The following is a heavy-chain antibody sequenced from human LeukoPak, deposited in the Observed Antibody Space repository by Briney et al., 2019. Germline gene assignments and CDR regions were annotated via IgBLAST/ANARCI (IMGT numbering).Heavy chain of an antibody. CDR3: AKDRVGAPPGDWEYLGASNCFDI. CDR2: IGTYNGNT. J-gene: IGHJ3*02. V-gene: IGHV1-18*01. CDR1: GYTFNRYG. Sequence: GASVKVSCKASGYTFNRYGVNWVRQAPGQGLEWMGWIGTYNGNTNLAQKFEGRVTMTTDTATSTAYVELKSLRLDDTAVYYCAKDRVGAPPGDWEYLGASNCFDIWGQGTMVSVSS. D-gene: IGHD3-16*01.